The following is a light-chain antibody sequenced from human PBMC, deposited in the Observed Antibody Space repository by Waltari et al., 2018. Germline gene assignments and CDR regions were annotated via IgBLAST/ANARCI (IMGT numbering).Light chain of an antibody. V-gene: IGKV1-39*01. CDR2: AAS. CDR1: RAITNY. J-gene: IGKJ4*01. Sequence: DIQMTQSSSSLSASVGDRVTITCRASRAITNYVNWYQQRPGLAPKLLIYAASTLQGGVPTRFSGSGSGTDFTLTISSLQIEDFATYYCQQSHSAPLAFGGGTRLEI. CDR3: QQSHSAPLA.